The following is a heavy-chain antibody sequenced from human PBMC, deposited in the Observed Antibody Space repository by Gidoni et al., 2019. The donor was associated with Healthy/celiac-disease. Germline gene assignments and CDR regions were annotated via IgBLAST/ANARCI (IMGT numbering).Heavy chain of an antibody. Sequence: GSSFSSYTISWVRQAPGQGLEWMGRIIPILGIANYAQKFQGRVTITADKSTSTAYMELSSLRSEDTAVYYCASPRSVMVAATSDAFDIWGQGTMVTVSS. CDR2: IIPILGIA. CDR3: ASPRSVMVAATSDAFDI. CDR1: GSSFSSYT. V-gene: IGHV1-69*02. J-gene: IGHJ3*02. D-gene: IGHD2-15*01.